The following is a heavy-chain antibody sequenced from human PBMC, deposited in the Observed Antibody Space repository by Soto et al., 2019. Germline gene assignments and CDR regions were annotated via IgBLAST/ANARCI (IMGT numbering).Heavy chain of an antibody. CDR3: AKAPYYYDTSGYYRVYFDS. D-gene: IGHD3-22*01. V-gene: IGHV3-23*01. Sequence: GGSLRLSCAASGFTFNNYAMTWVRQAPGKGLDWVSSVTGSGASPFYADSVRGRFTISRDSSKNTLYLEMNSLRAEDTAVYYCAKAPYYYDTSGYYRVYFDSWGQGALVTVSS. CDR2: VTGSGASP. CDR1: GFTFNNYA. J-gene: IGHJ4*02.